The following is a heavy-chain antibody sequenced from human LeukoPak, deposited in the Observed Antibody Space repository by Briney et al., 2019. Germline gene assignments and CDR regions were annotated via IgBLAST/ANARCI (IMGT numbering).Heavy chain of an antibody. CDR3: ARGGSGGSWEYYFDY. V-gene: IGHV1-46*01. D-gene: IGHD2-15*01. CDR1: GYTFTSYY. J-gene: IGHJ4*02. Sequence: GASVKVSCKAPGYTFTSYYMHWVRQAPGQGLEWMGIINPSGGSTSYAQKFQGRVTMTRDTSTSTVYMELSSLRSEDTAVYYCARGGSGGSWEYYFDYWGQGTLVTVSS. CDR2: INPSGGST.